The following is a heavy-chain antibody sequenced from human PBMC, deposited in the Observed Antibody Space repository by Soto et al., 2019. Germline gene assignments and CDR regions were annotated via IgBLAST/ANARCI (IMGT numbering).Heavy chain of an antibody. CDR3: ARVYYDILTGYPDY. CDR1: GYTFTSYG. Sequence: ASVKVSCKASGYTFTSYGISWVRQAPGQGLEWMGWISAYNGNTNYAQKLQGRVTMTTDTSTSTAYMELRSLRSDDTAVYYCARVYYDILTGYPDYWGQGTLVTVSS. J-gene: IGHJ4*02. V-gene: IGHV1-18*01. CDR2: ISAYNGNT. D-gene: IGHD3-9*01.